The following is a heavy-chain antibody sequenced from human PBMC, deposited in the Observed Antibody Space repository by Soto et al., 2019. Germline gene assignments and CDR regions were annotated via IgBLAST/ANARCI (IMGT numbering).Heavy chain of an antibody. D-gene: IGHD2-2*01. Sequence: EVQLLESGGGLVQPGGSLRLSCVGSGFTFINYAMNWVRQTPGKGLELVSGISGGGDRTFDADSVKGRFTISRDNSKNTVNLQMNSLRADDTAVYSCARKVLGSTSRPDWWYFDLWGRGTLVTVSS. CDR2: ISGGGDRT. CDR3: ARKVLGSTSRPDWWYFDL. V-gene: IGHV3-23*01. CDR1: GFTFINYA. J-gene: IGHJ2*01.